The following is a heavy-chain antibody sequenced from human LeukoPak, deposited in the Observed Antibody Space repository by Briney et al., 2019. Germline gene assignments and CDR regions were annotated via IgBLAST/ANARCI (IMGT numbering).Heavy chain of an antibody. CDR2: ISSSSSYI. Sequence: PGGSLRLSCAASGFTFSSYTMNWVRQAPGKGLEWVSLISSSSSYISYADSVKGRFTISRDNAKKSLYLQMNSLRAEDTAVYYCARPLSGTTDFDYWGQGTLVTVSS. D-gene: IGHD1-20*01. J-gene: IGHJ4*02. CDR3: ARPLSGTTDFDY. V-gene: IGHV3-21*01. CDR1: GFTFSSYT.